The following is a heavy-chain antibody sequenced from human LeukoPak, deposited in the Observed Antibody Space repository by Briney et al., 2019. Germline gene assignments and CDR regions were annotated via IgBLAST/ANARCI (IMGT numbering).Heavy chain of an antibody. J-gene: IGHJ1*01. Sequence: GGSLRLSCAASGFTFSSYWMHWVRQAPGKGLVWVSRINSDGSSTNYADSVKGRFTISRDNSKNTLYLQMNSLRAEDTAVYYCAKDSSGWPGYFQHWGQGTLVTVSS. D-gene: IGHD6-25*01. CDR2: INSDGSST. V-gene: IGHV3-74*01. CDR1: GFTFSSYW. CDR3: AKDSSGWPGYFQH.